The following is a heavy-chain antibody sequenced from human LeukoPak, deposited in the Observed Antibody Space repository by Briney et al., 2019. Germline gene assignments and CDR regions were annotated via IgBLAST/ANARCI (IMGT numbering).Heavy chain of an antibody. CDR2: IYYSGTT. Sequence: SETLSLTCTVSGGWIFSNYWTWVRQPPGRGPELIGYIYYSGTTNYNPSLKSRVTMSIDTSKKQFSLKLSSVTAAATAVYYCTRALFCSSTSCPSDVWGKGATVTVSS. V-gene: IGHV4-59*01. CDR1: GGWIFSNY. CDR3: TRALFCSSTSCPSDV. J-gene: IGHJ6*04. D-gene: IGHD2-2*01.